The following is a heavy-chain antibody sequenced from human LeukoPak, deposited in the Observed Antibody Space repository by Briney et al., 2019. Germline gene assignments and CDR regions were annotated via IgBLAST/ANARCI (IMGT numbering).Heavy chain of an antibody. D-gene: IGHD5-18*01. V-gene: IGHV3-23*01. CDR2: ISGSGGST. CDR1: GFTFSSYA. Sequence: GGSLRLSCAASGFTFSSYAMSWVRQAPGKGLEWVSAISGSGGSTYYADSVKGRFTISRDNSKNTLYLQMNSLRAEDTAVYYCAKGPRGYSYGHGEDYWGQGTLVAVSS. CDR3: AKGPRGYSYGHGEDY. J-gene: IGHJ4*02.